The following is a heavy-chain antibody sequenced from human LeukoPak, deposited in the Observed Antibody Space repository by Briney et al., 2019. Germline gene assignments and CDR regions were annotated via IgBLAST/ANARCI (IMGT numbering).Heavy chain of an antibody. CDR2: IIPIFGTA. V-gene: IGHV1-69*13. D-gene: IGHD2-15*01. CDR3: ARGGSRMVTYGSLDY. CDR1: GGTFSSYA. Sequence: ASVKVSCKASGGTFSSYAISWVRQAPGQGLEWMGGIIPIFGTANYAQKFQGRVTITADESTSTAYMELSSLRSEDTAVYHCARGGSRMVTYGSLDYWGQGSLVTVSS. J-gene: IGHJ4*02.